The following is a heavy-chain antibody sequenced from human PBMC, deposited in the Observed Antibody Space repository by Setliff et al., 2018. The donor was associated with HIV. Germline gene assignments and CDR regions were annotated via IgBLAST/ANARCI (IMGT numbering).Heavy chain of an antibody. J-gene: IGHJ4*02. D-gene: IGHD2-8*01. Sequence: PSETLSLTCNVSAASVGTGAYYWSWIRQSPGKGLEWLGYLYYSGSIDYNPSLKTRVSISIDMSKNQFSLKMSSVTAADTAVYFCVRGLRTSLVFFDSWGQGILVTVSS. V-gene: IGHV4-61*08. CDR3: VRGLRTSLVFFDS. CDR1: AASVGTGAYY. CDR2: LYYSGSI.